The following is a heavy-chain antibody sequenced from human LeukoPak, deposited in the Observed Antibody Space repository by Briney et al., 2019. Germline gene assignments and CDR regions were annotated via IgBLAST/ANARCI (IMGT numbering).Heavy chain of an antibody. CDR2: TRNKANSYTT. D-gene: IGHD3-22*01. Sequence: GVSLRLSCAASGFTFSDHYMDWVRQAPGKGLEWVGRTRNKANSYTTEYAASVKGRFTISRDDSKSSLYLQMNSLKTEDTAVYYCAREKYYYDSSTLFDYWGQGTLVTVSS. J-gene: IGHJ4*02. CDR1: GFTFSDHY. CDR3: AREKYYYDSSTLFDY. V-gene: IGHV3-72*01.